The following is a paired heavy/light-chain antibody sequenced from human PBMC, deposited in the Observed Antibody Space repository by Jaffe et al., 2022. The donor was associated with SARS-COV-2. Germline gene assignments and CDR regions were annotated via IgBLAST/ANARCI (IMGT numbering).Heavy chain of an antibody. Sequence: QVQLVQSGAEVKKPGASVKVSCKASGYTFTGYYIHWVRQAPGQGLEWMGVINPSGGDTTYAQKFRGRVTLTRDTSTSTLYMELTSPSSEDTAVYFCARFGGYCSSTSCYRGYFDYWGQGTLVTVSS. J-gene: IGHJ4*02. D-gene: IGHD2-2*01. CDR1: GYTFTGYY. CDR3: ARFGGYCSSTSCYRGYFDY. V-gene: IGHV1-46*03. CDR2: INPSGGDT.
Light chain of an antibody. CDR1: SIGDKS. Sequence: SYVLTQPPSVSVAPGQTASFTCGGNSIGDKSVHWYQQKPGQAPVLVVHDSSDRPSGIPERFSGSSSGNTATLTVSRVEAGDEADYYCQVWDSTSDHVVFGGGTKLTVL. CDR3: QVWDSTSDHVV. V-gene: IGLV3-21*02. J-gene: IGLJ2*01. CDR2: DSS.